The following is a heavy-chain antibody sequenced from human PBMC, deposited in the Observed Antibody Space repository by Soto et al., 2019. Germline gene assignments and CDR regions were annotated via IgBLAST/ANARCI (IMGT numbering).Heavy chain of an antibody. D-gene: IGHD3-9*01. CDR2: ISSSSSYI. CDR1: GFTFSSYS. CDR3: ARDRITILVGRASKYGMDV. V-gene: IGHV3-21*01. J-gene: IGHJ6*02. Sequence: GGSLRLSCAASGFTFSSYSMNWVRQAPGKGLEWVSSISSSSSYIYYADSVKGRFTISRDNAKNSLYLQMNSLRAEDTAVYYCARDRITILVGRASKYGMDVWGQGTTVTVSS.